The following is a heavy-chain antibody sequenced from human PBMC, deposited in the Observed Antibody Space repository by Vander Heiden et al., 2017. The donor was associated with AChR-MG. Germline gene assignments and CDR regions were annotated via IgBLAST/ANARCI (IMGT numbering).Heavy chain of an antibody. V-gene: IGHV3-23*01. D-gene: IGHD6-13*01. Sequence: EVQLLESGGGLVQPGGSLRLSCAASGFTLGSYAMSWVRQAPGKGLEWVSFISGRGATTSYADSVKGRFTISRDNSNNTLYLQMSSLRAEDTAVYYCAKSRYISAAGGDDFWGQGTLVTVSS. CDR3: AKSRYISAAGGDDF. J-gene: IGHJ4*02. CDR1: GFTLGSYA. CDR2: ISGRGATT.